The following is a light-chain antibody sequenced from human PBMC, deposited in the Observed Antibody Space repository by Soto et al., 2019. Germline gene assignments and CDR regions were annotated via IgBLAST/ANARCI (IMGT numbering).Light chain of an antibody. CDR2: GAS. V-gene: IGKV3-20*01. Sequence: EIVCTQSPGTLSLSPGERATLSCRASQSVSSSYLAWYQQKPGQAPRLLIYGASSRATGIPDRFSGSGSGTDFTLTISRLEPEDFAVYYCQQYGSSPPQVTFGPGTKVDIK. J-gene: IGKJ3*01. CDR1: QSVSSSY. CDR3: QQYGSSPPQVT.